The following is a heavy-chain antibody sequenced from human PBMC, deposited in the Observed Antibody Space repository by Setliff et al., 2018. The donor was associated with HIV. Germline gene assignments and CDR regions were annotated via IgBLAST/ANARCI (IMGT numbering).Heavy chain of an antibody. CDR1: GGSVSGYY. J-gene: IGHJ4*02. CDR2: IHITGNT. Sequence: PSETLSLTCTVSGGSVSGYYWTWIRQSAGKGLEWIGHIHITGNTDYNPSLKSRVTISLDTARNQFSLELTSVTATDTAVYYCARDRRDDYYLTAYFDSLGQGTVVTVSS. V-gene: IGHV4-4*07. CDR3: ARDRRDDYYLTAYFDS. D-gene: IGHD1-26*01.